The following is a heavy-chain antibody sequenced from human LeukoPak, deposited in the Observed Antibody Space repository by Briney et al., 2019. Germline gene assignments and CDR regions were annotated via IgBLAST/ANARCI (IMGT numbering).Heavy chain of an antibody. V-gene: IGHV3-21*01. J-gene: IGHJ4*02. CDR1: GFTFSSYS. CDR3: ASGLAFIVGAPNPLH. Sequence: GGSLRLSCAASGFTFSSYSMNWVRQAPGKGLEWVSSISSSSSYIYYADSVKGRFTISRNNAKNSLYLQMNSLRAEDTAVYYCASGLAFIVGAPNPLHWGQGTLVTVSS. D-gene: IGHD1-26*01. CDR2: ISSSSSYI.